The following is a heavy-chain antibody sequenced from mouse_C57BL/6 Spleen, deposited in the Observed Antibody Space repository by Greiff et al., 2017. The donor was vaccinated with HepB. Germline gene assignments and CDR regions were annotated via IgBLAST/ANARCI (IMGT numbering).Heavy chain of an antibody. V-gene: IGHV1-15*01. D-gene: IGHD1-1*01. CDR2: IDPETGGT. CDR1: GYTFTDYE. Sequence: VQLKQSGAELVRPGASVTLSCKASGYTFTDYEMHWVKQTPVQGLEWIGAIDPETGGTAYNQKFKGKAILTADKSSSTAYMELRSLTSEDSAVYYCTSEGGIYYYGSRYWYFDVWGTGTTVTVSS. J-gene: IGHJ1*03. CDR3: TSEGGIYYYGSRYWYFDV.